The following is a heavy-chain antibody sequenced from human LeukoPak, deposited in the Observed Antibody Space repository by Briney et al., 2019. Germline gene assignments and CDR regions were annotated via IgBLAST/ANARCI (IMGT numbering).Heavy chain of an antibody. CDR3: AKAGHDYTIDS. CDR2: IGWRGGST. V-gene: IGHV3-43*01. CDR1: GFTFDDYT. J-gene: IGHJ4*02. Sequence: GGSLRLSCAASGFTFDDYTMHWVRQPPGKGLEWVSLIGWRGGSTYYADSVKGRFTISRDNSKNSLYLQMNTLRTEDTALYYCAKAGHDYTIDSWGQGTLVTVSS. D-gene: IGHD4-11*01.